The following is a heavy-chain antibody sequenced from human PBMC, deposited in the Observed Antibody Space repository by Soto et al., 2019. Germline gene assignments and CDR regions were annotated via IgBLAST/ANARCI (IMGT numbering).Heavy chain of an antibody. Sequence: QVPLVQSGAEVKKPGASVKVSCKASGYTFTGYYMHWVRQAPGQGLEWMGWINPNSGGTNYAQTVQGRVTMTRDTSISTAYMELSRLRSDDTAVYYCARASIAAAGRHFDYWGQGTLVTVSS. CDR1: GYTFTGYY. D-gene: IGHD6-13*01. CDR2: INPNSGGT. V-gene: IGHV1-2*02. CDR3: ARASIAAAGRHFDY. J-gene: IGHJ4*02.